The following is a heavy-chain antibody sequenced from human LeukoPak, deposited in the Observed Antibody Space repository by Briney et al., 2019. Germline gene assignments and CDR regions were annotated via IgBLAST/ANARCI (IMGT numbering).Heavy chain of an antibody. V-gene: IGHV3-30*04. Sequence: PGGSLRLSCVVPGFNFDNFAMHWVRQPLDKGLEWVAVISHDGRTKYYADSMRGRITISRDNSKNTLFLQMNNLRSEDTAVYFCARPSPPGDGYNPPDHWGQGTLVTVSS. CDR3: ARPSPPGDGYNPPDH. J-gene: IGHJ4*02. CDR1: GFNFDNFA. CDR2: ISHDGRTK. D-gene: IGHD5-24*01.